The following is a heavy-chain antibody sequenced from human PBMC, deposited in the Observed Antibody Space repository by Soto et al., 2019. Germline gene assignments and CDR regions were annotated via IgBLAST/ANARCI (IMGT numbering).Heavy chain of an antibody. J-gene: IGHJ6*03. CDR3: ARRARPDFYYMDV. CDR2: ISSNGVGT. CDR1: GFTLRGYA. V-gene: IGHV3-64*01. D-gene: IGHD6-6*01. Sequence: EVQRAESGGGLDQPGGSLRLSCAASGFTLRGYAMEWVRQAPGKGLEYVSGISSNGVGTYYANSVQGRFTISRDNSKNTVYLQMGSLRPEDMAVYYCARRARPDFYYMDVWGNGTTVTVSS.